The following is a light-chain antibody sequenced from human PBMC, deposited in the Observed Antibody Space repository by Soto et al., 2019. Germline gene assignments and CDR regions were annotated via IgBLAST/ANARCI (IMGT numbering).Light chain of an antibody. CDR3: AAWDDSLNAWV. Sequence: QPVLTQPPSASQTPGQRVTISCSGSRSNVGRNSVSWYQHVPGTAPKLLIYSHDQRPSGVPDRISASRSGTAASLAISGLRSEDEDFYYCAAWDDSLNAWVFGGGTKLTVL. CDR1: RSNVGRNS. V-gene: IGLV1-44*01. J-gene: IGLJ3*02. CDR2: SHD.